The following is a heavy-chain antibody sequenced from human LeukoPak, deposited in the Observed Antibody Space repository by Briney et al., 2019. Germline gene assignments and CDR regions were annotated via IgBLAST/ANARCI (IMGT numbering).Heavy chain of an antibody. J-gene: IGHJ3*02. CDR1: GYTFNGYY. CDR2: INPNSGGT. D-gene: IGHD3-22*01. V-gene: IGHV1-2*02. Sequence: ASVKVSCKASGYTFNGYYMHWVRQAPGQGLEWMGWINPNSGGTNYAQKFQGRVTMTRDTSISTAYMELRSLRSDDTAVYYCARDRPNVDSTGYYSRHDAFDIWGQGTMVTVSS. CDR3: ARDRPNVDSTGYYSRHDAFDI.